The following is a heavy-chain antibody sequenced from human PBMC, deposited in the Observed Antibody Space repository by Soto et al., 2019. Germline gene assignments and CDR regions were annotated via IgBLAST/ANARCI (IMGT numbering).Heavy chain of an antibody. J-gene: IGHJ3*02. CDR2: ISGSGCST. D-gene: IGHD3-3*01. V-gene: IGHV3-23*01. Sequence: EVQLLESGGGLVQPGGSLRLSCAASGFTFSSYAMSWVRQAPGKGLEWVSAISGSGCSTYYADSVKGRFTISRDNSKNTLYLQMNSLRAEDTAVYYCAKDLRPALLEWLSDAFDIWGQGTMVTVSS. CDR3: AKDLRPALLEWLSDAFDI. CDR1: GFTFSSYA.